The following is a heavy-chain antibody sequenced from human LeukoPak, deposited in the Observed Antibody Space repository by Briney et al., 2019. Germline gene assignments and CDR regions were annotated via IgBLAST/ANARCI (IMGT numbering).Heavy chain of an antibody. CDR1: GFTLSRYS. J-gene: IGHJ3*02. CDR2: ISSGSSYI. Sequence: PGGSLRLSCAASGFTLSRYSMNWVRQAPGKGLEWVSSISSGSSYIYYAGSVKGRFTISRDNAKNSLYLQMNSLRAEDTAVYYCARGQDTVVTSRDAFDIWGQGTMVTVSS. V-gene: IGHV3-21*01. CDR3: ARGQDTVVTSRDAFDI. D-gene: IGHD4-23*01.